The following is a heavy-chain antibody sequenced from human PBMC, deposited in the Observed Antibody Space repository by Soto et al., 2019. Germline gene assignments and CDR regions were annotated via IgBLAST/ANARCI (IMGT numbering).Heavy chain of an antibody. CDR3: ARVVGYCSSTSCSPGIDY. J-gene: IGHJ4*02. V-gene: IGHV1-8*01. CDR2: MNPNSGNT. D-gene: IGHD2-2*01. CDR1: GYTFTSYD. Sequence: ASVKVSCKASGYTFTSYDINWVRQATGQGLEWMGWMNPNSGNTGYAQKFQGRVTMTRNTSISTAYMELSSLRSEDTAVYYCARVVGYCSSTSCSPGIDYWGQGTLVTVSS.